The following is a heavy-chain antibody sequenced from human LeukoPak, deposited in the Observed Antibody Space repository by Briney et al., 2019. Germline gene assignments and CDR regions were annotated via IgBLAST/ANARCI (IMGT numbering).Heavy chain of an antibody. J-gene: IGHJ4*02. CDR3: ARVAGPTHFDY. V-gene: IGHV4-59*01. CDR1: GGSISSYY. Sequence: SETLSLTCTVSGGSISSYYWSWIRQPPGKGLEWIGYIYYSGSTNYNPSLKSRVTISVDTSKNQFSLKLSSVTAADTAVYYCARVAGPTHFDYWGQGTVVTVSS. D-gene: IGHD1/OR15-1a*01. CDR2: IYYSGST.